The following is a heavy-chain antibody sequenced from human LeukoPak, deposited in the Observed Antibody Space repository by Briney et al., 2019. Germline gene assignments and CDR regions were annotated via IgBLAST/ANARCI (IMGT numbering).Heavy chain of an antibody. Sequence: GGSLRLSCAASGFTISPYAMYWVRQAPGRGLEGVSVIKADGSGTFYAGSVRGRFTTSRDNSKNSLYLQMNSLTSEDTALYYCATWAFYHNLDVWGQGTTVIVSS. CDR3: ATWAFYHNLDV. CDR1: GFTISPYA. J-gene: IGHJ6*02. D-gene: IGHD2/OR15-2a*01. V-gene: IGHV3-43*02. CDR2: IKADGSGT.